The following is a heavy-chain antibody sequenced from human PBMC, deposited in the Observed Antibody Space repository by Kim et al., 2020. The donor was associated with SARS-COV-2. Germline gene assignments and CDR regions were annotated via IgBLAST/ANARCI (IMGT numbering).Heavy chain of an antibody. J-gene: IGHJ4*02. CDR2: ISWNSGSI. Sequence: GGSLRLSCAASGFTFDDYAMHWVRQAPGKGLEWVSGISWNSGSIGYADSVKGRFTISRDNAKNSLYLQMNSLRAEDTALYYCAKDSYYGSGSYSPYYFDYWGQGTLVTVSS. V-gene: IGHV3-9*01. CDR1: GFTFDDYA. D-gene: IGHD3-10*01. CDR3: AKDSYYGSGSYSPYYFDY.